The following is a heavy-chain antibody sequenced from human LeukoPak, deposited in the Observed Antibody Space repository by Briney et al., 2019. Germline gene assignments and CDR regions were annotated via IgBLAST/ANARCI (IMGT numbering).Heavy chain of an antibody. J-gene: IGHJ6*03. CDR1: GGTFSSYA. V-gene: IGHV1-69*01. CDR3: ARGWGSSTILYYYYMDV. D-gene: IGHD2-2*01. CDR2: IIPIFGTA. Sequence: ASVKVSCKASGGTFSSYAISWVRQAPGQGLEWMGGIIPIFGTANYAQKFQGRVTITADESTSTAYMELSSLRSEDTAVYYCARGWGSSTILYYYYMDVWGKGTTVTVSS.